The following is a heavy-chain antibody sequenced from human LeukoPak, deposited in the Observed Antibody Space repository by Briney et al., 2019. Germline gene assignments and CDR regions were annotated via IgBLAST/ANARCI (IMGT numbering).Heavy chain of an antibody. V-gene: IGHV3-11*01. D-gene: IGHD6-19*01. J-gene: IGHJ4*02. CDR2: ISSSGSTI. Sequence: PGGSLRLSCAASGFTFSSSWMTWVRQAPGKGLEWVSYISSSGSTIYYADSVKGRFTISRDNAKNSLYLQMNSLRAEDTAVYYCARGVDDIAVAGHFDYWGQGTLVTVSS. CDR1: GFTFSSSW. CDR3: ARGVDDIAVAGHFDY.